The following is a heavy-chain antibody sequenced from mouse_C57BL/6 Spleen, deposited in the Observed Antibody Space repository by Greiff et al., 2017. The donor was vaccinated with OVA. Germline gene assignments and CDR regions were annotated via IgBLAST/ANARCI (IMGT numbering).Heavy chain of an antibody. CDR3: ARRICADYDSYCFDY. D-gene: IGHD2-4*01. CDR1: GYSFTGYY. J-gene: IGHJ2*01. V-gene: IGHV1-42*01. CDR2: INPSTGGT. Sequence: VQLQQSGPELVKPGASVKISCKASGYSFTGYYMNWVKQSPEKSLEWIGEINPSTGGTTYNQKFKAKATLTVDKSSSTAYMQLKSLTSEDSAVYYCARRICADYDSYCFDYWGQGTTLTVSS.